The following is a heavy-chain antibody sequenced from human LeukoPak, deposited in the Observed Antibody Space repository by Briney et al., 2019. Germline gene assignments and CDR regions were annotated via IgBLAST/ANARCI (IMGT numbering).Heavy chain of an antibody. J-gene: IGHJ5*02. CDR3: ARDRKRIVGATPKQLGWFDP. Sequence: ASVKVSCKASGSTFTGYYMHWVRQAPGQGLEWMGWINPNSGGTNYAQKFQGRVTMTRDTSISTAYMELSRLRSDDTAVCYCARDRKRIVGATPKQLGWFDPWGQGTLVTVSS. V-gene: IGHV1-2*02. CDR2: INPNSGGT. D-gene: IGHD1-26*01. CDR1: GSTFTGYY.